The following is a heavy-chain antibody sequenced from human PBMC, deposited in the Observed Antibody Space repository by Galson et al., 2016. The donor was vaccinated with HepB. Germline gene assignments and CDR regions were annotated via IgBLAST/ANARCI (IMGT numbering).Heavy chain of an antibody. J-gene: IGHJ4*02. V-gene: IGHV1-2*06. CDR1: GYTFTDYY. CDR3: ARGRRGGILIDY. D-gene: IGHD3-16*01. Sequence: SVKVSCKASGYTFTDYYIHWVRQAPGQGLEWMGRINPNSGDTNFAQMFQGRVTMTRDTSISTGYLGLSRLTSDDTAVYFCARGRRGGILIDYWGQGTPVTVSS. CDR2: INPNSGDT.